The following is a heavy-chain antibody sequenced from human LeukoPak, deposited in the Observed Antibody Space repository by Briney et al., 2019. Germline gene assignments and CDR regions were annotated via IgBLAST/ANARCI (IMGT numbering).Heavy chain of an antibody. J-gene: IGHJ4*02. CDR1: GFTFSSYS. CDR3: ARYGSGCYYFDY. CDR2: ISSSSSYI. D-gene: IGHD3-10*01. V-gene: IGHV3-21*01. Sequence: PGGSLRLSCAASGFTFSSYSMNWVRQAPGKGLEWVSSISSSSSYIYYADSVKRRLTISRDNAKNSLYLQMNSLRAEDTAVYYCARYGSGCYYFDYWGQGTLVTVSS.